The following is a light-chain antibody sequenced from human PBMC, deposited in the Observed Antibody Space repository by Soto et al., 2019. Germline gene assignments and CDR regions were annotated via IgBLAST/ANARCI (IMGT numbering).Light chain of an antibody. CDR2: GAS. V-gene: IGKV3-15*01. J-gene: IGKJ3*01. CDR3: QQYYNWPLT. Sequence: EIVMTQSPATLSVSPGERATLSCWASQSVSSSLAWYQHKPGQAPRLLIYGASTRATGIPARFSGSGSGTDFTLTISSLQSEDFAIYYCQQYYNWPLTFGPGTKVDIK. CDR1: QSVSSS.